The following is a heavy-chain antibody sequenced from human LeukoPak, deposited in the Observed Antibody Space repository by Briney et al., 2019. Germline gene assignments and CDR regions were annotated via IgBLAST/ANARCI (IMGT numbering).Heavy chain of an antibody. D-gene: IGHD3-22*01. Sequence: GASVKVSCKASGYTFTGYYMHWVRQAPGQGLEWMGRINPNSGGTNYAQKFQGRVTMTRDTSISTAYMELSRLRSDDTAVYYCARVRITMIVNNDAFDIWGQGTMVTVSS. V-gene: IGHV1-2*06. CDR2: INPNSGGT. J-gene: IGHJ3*02. CDR1: GYTFTGYY. CDR3: ARVRITMIVNNDAFDI.